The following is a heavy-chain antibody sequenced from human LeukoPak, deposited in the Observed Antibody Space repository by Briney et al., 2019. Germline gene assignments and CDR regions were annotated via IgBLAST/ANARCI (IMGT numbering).Heavy chain of an antibody. CDR1: GFTFSSYA. J-gene: IGHJ4*02. V-gene: IGHV3-30-3*01. D-gene: IGHD3-22*01. Sequence: GGSLRLSCAASGFTFSSYAMHWVRQAPGKGLEWVAVISYDGSNKYYADSVKGRFTISRDNSKNTLYLQMNGLRAEDTAVYYCARSLHSSGYYDYWGQGTLVTVSS. CDR3: ARSLHSSGYYDY. CDR2: ISYDGSNK.